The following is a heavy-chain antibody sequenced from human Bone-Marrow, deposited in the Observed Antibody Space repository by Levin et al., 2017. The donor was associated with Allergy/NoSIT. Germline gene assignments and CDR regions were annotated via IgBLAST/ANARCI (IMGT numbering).Heavy chain of an antibody. CDR3: ATRKGNTGDYTIVYQYSMAV. D-gene: IGHD3/OR15-3a*01. CDR2: FDPEDDET. Sequence: ASVKVSCKVSGDTLSELSMHWVRQAPGKGLEWMGGFDPEDDETTYSKEFQGRVTMTDDTSTNTASMELSSLTSDDTAVYYCATRKGNTGDYTIVYQYSMAVWGQGTTVIVSS. V-gene: IGHV1-24*01. J-gene: IGHJ6*02. CDR1: GDTLSELS.